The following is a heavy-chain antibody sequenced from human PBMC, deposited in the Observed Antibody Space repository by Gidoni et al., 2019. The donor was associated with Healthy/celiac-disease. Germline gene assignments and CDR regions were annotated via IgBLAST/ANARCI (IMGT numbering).Heavy chain of an antibody. V-gene: IGHV3-23*04. Sequence: EVQLVESGGGLVQPGGSLRLSCAASGFTFSSYAMSWGRQAPGTGLEWVSAISGSGGSTYYADSVKGRFTISRDNSKNTLYLQMNSLRAEDTAVYYCAKVGATYYDILTGYYFDYWGQGTLVTVSS. D-gene: IGHD3-9*01. CDR3: AKVGATYYDILTGYYFDY. CDR2: ISGSGGST. CDR1: GFTFSSYA. J-gene: IGHJ4*02.